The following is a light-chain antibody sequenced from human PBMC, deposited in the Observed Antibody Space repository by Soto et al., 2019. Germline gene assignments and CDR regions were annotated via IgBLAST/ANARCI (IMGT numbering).Light chain of an antibody. CDR1: QRVSSSY. Sequence: EIVWTQSPGILSLSPGERATLSCRASQRVSSSYLAWYKQKPGQAPRLLIYGASNRATGIPDRFSATGTKTVSTLPISRLEPEDFAVDYCQQYASSPPYTVGQGTKREIK. J-gene: IGKJ2*01. V-gene: IGKV3-20*01. CDR3: QQYASSPPYT. CDR2: GAS.